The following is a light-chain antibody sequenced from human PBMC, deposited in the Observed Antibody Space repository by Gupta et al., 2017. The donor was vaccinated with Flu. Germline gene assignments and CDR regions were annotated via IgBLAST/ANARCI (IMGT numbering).Light chain of an antibody. V-gene: IGLV1-51*02. J-gene: IGLJ3*02. CDR1: SSNIGNNY. Sequence: QSVFTQTLSMSAAPGQTVTMSCPGSSSNIGNNYVSWYQQLPGTAPKLLIYENNKRPSGIPDRFSGSKSGTSATLGITGLQTGDEADYYCGTWDSSLSAGVFGGGTKLTVL. CDR2: ENN. CDR3: GTWDSSLSAGV.